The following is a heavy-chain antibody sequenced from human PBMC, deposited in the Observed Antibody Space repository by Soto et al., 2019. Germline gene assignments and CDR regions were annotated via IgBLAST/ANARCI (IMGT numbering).Heavy chain of an antibody. Sequence: ASVKVSCKASGYTFTGYYMHWVRQAPGQGLEWMGWISAYNGNTNYAQKLQGRVTMTTDTSTSTAYMELGSLRSDDTAVYYCARDSAAARPIDYWGQGTLVTVSS. CDR2: ISAYNGNT. J-gene: IGHJ4*02. V-gene: IGHV1-18*04. CDR1: GYTFTGYY. CDR3: ARDSAAARPIDY. D-gene: IGHD6-6*01.